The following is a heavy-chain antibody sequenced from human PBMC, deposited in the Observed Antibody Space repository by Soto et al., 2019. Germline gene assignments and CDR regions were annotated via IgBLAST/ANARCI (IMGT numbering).Heavy chain of an antibody. CDR2: IDNAGTDS. D-gene: IGHD3-10*01. V-gene: IGHV3-74*01. J-gene: IGHJ6*04. Sequence: EVQLVESGGGLVQPGGSLRLSCAASGFTLSGRSMHWVRQAPGKGLVWVSGIDNAGTDSTYADSVKGRFTSSRDNAKNMLDLQMNSLSVEDTAVYYCARGWFGPDVWGKGTTVTVSS. CDR1: GFTLSGRS. CDR3: ARGWFGPDV.